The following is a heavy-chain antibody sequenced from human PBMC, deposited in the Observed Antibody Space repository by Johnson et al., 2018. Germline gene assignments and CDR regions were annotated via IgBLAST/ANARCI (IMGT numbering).Heavy chain of an antibody. J-gene: IGHJ1*01. Sequence: QVQLVQSGGGVVQPGRSLRLSCAASGFTFSAYGIHWVRQAPGKGLEWVAVISYDGSNKYFADSVKGRFTISRDNSKNTLYLQMNSLRAEDTAVYYCAKDWEIAAVGTGGYCHHWGQGTLVTVSS. D-gene: IGHD6-13*01. CDR2: ISYDGSNK. CDR3: AKDWEIAAVGTGGYCHH. CDR1: GFTFSAYG. V-gene: IGHV3-30*18.